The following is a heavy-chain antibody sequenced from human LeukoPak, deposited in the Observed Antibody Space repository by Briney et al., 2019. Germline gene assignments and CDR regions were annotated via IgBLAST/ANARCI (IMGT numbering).Heavy chain of an antibody. CDR3: ARGATGARITMVRGVIFDY. J-gene: IGHJ4*02. Sequence: GRSLRLSCAASGFTFSSYGMHWVRQAPGKGLEWVAVIWNDGSNKYYADSVKGRFTISRDNSKNTLYLQMNSLRAEDTAVYYCARGATGARITMVRGVIFDYWGQGTLVTVSS. CDR2: IWNDGSNK. V-gene: IGHV3-33*01. CDR1: GFTFSSYG. D-gene: IGHD3-10*01.